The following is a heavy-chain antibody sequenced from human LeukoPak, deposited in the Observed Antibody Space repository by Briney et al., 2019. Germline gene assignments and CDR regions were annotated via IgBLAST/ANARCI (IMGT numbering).Heavy chain of an antibody. D-gene: IGHD5-18*01. CDR3: ARHGGYTYGYQQFEY. Sequence: GASVKVSCKASGYTFTGYYMHWVRQAPGQGLEWMGWINPNSGGTNYAQKFQGRVTMTRDTSISTAYMELSRLRSDDTAVYYCARHGGYTYGYQQFEYWGQGTLVTVSS. V-gene: IGHV1-2*02. J-gene: IGHJ4*02. CDR2: INPNSGGT. CDR1: GYTFTGYY.